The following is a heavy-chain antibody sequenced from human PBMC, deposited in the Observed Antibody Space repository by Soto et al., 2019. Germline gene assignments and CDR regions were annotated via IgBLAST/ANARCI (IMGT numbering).Heavy chain of an antibody. J-gene: IGHJ4*02. V-gene: IGHV1-18*01. CDR3: ARERGLTASTLFGY. D-gene: IGHD3-10*02. CDR2: VSTYNGNT. CDR1: GYTFNSYG. Sequence: QVQLVQSGAEVKKPGASVKVSCKASGYTFNSYGINCVRQAPGQGLEWLGRVSTYNGNTNYAQKVQGRVTMTTDTSTSTVYMELRNLTSEDTAVYLGARERGLTASTLFGYWGQGPLVTVSS.